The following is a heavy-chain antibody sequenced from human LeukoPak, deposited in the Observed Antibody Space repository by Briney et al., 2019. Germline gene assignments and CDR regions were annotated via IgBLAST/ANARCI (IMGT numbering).Heavy chain of an antibody. CDR2: ISSDGSST. J-gene: IGHJ4*02. CDR3: ARAQMGAPTDY. V-gene: IGHV3-74*01. D-gene: IGHD1-26*01. Sequence: GGSLRLSCAASGFTFSSYAMYWVRQAPGKGLVWVSRISSDGSSTIYADSVKGRFTISRDIAKNTLDLQMNSLRAEDTAVHYCARAQMGAPTDYWGQGTLVTVSS. CDR1: GFTFSSYA.